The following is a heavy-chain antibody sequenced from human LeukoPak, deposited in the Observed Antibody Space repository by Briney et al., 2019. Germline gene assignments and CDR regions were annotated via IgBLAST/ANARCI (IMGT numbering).Heavy chain of an antibody. CDR2: ISSSSSTI. CDR3: ARGGGMTTVGKNWFDP. D-gene: IGHD4-23*01. CDR1: GFTFSSCS. Sequence: GGSLRLSCAASGFTFSSCSMNWVRQAPGKGLEWVSYISSSSSTIYYADSVKGRFTISRDNAKNSLYLQMNSLRAEDTAVYYCARGGGMTTVGKNWFDPWGQGTLVTVSS. V-gene: IGHV3-48*01. J-gene: IGHJ5*02.